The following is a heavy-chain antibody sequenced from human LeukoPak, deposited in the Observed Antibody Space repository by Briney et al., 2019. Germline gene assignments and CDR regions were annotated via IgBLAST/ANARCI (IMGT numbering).Heavy chain of an antibody. CDR2: ISAYNGNI. V-gene: IGHV1-18*01. Sequence: ASVKVSCKASGYTFTRYGISWVRQAPGQGLEWMGWISAYNGNINYAQKLQGRVTMTTDTSTSTAYMELRSLRSDDTAVYYCARDLGYCSSTSCRIDYWGQGTLVTVSS. CDR3: ARDLGYCSSTSCRIDY. CDR1: GYTFTRYG. J-gene: IGHJ4*02. D-gene: IGHD2-2*01.